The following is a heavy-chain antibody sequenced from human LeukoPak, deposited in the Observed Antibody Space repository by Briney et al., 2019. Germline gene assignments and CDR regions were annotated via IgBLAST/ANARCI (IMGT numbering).Heavy chain of an antibody. CDR2: ISSSSYI. Sequence: GGSLRLSCAASGFTFSRNSMNWVRQAPGKGLEWVSSISSSSYIYYADSVKGRFTISRDNAKTSLYLQMNSLRAEDTAVYYCARGRQNSGSYSDAFDIWGQGTMVTVSS. J-gene: IGHJ3*02. CDR3: ARGRQNSGSYSDAFDI. V-gene: IGHV3-21*01. D-gene: IGHD1-26*01. CDR1: GFTFSRNS.